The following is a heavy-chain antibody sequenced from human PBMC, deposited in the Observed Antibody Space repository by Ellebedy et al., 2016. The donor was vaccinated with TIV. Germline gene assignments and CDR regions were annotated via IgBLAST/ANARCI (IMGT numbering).Heavy chain of an antibody. V-gene: IGHV4-59*01. CDR2: IYYSGST. D-gene: IGHD3-22*01. Sequence: MPSETLSLTCTVSGGSIRTYYWSWIRQPPGKGLEWIGYIYYSGSTKYNPSLKSRVTMSVDTSKKQFSLNLSSVTAADTAVYYRATSYDSSCYYDDDAFDIWGQGTMVTVSS. J-gene: IGHJ3*02. CDR1: GGSIRTYY. CDR3: ATSYDSSCYYDDDAFDI.